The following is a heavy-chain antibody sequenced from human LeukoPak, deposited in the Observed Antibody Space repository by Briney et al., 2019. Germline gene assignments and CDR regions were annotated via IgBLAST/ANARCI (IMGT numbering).Heavy chain of an antibody. CDR1: GFTFDDYA. V-gene: IGHV3-20*04. Sequence: GGSLRLSCAASGFTFDDYAMHWVRQAPGKGLEWVSGINWNGGSTGYADSVKGRFTISRDNAKNSLYLQMNSLRAEDTALYYCARAGYDYVWGSYLLDYWGQGTLVTVSS. CDR2: INWNGGST. J-gene: IGHJ4*02. CDR3: ARAGYDYVWGSYLLDY. D-gene: IGHD3-16*02.